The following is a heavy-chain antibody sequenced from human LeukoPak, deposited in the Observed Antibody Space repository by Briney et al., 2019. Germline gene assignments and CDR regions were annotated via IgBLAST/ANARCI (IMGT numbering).Heavy chain of an antibody. J-gene: IGHJ4*02. CDR1: GYTFTSYD. Sequence: SVKVSCKASGYTFTSYDINWVRQATGQGLEWMGWMNPNSGNTGYAQKFQGRVTMTRNTSISTAYMELSSLRSEDTAVYYCATIYPGAATGGNYWGQGTLVTVSS. CDR3: ATIYPGAATGGNY. CDR2: MNPNSGNT. V-gene: IGHV1-8*01. D-gene: IGHD1-26*01.